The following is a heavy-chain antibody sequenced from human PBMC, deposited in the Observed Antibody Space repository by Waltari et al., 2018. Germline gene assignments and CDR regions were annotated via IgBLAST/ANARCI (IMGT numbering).Heavy chain of an antibody. V-gene: IGHV4-4*07. CDR1: GGSISGYS. D-gene: IGHD3-10*01. J-gene: IGHJ5*02. CDR2: IYTSAST. Sequence: QVQLQELGPGLVKPSETLSLTCTVSGGSISGYSWTWIRQPAGKGLEWIGRIYTSASTNYYPSLKSRVTMSVDTSKNQFSLKLTSLTAADTAVYYCARDSVNWFDPWGQGTLVTVSS. CDR3: ARDSVNWFDP.